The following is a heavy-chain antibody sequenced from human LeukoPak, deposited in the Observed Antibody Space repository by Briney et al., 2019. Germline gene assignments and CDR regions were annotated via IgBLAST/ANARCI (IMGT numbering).Heavy chain of an antibody. CDR2: IYYSGST. CDR1: GGSVSSGSYY. V-gene: IGHV4-31*03. CDR3: ARDVVADSRGRPAVRGWFDP. Sequence: PSETLSLTCTVSGGSVSSGSYYWSWIRQPPGKGLEWIGYIYYSGSTYYNPSLKSRVTISVDTSKNQFSLKLSSVTAADTAVYYCARDVVADSRGRPAVRGWFDPWGQGTLVTVSS. D-gene: IGHD2-15*01. J-gene: IGHJ5*02.